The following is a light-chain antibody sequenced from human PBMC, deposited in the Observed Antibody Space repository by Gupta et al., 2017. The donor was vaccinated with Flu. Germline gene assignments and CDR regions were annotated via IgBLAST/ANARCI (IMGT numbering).Light chain of an antibody. CDR2: AAS. Sequence: DIQMTQSPSSLSASVGDRVTITCRASQDIRNDLDWYQHKPGKAPKRLIYAASSWQSGVPSRFSGSGSGTEFTLTISRLQPEDFAIYYCRQQNTSPLPFGQGTQVEIK. CDR3: RQQNTSPLP. J-gene: IGKJ5*01. CDR1: QDIRND. V-gene: IGKV1-17*01.